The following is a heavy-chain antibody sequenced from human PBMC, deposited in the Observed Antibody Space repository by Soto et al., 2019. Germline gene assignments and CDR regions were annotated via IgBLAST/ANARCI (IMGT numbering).Heavy chain of an antibody. D-gene: IGHD6-13*01. Sequence: PSETLSLTCTVSGGSISSGIYYGGWIRQPAGKGLEWIGSIYYSGSTYYNPSLKSRVTISVDTSKNQFSLKLSSVTAADTAVYYCARERPDGSRLDPWGQGTLVTVSS. CDR2: IYYSGST. V-gene: IGHV4-39*07. CDR1: GGSISSGIYY. CDR3: ARERPDGSRLDP. J-gene: IGHJ5*02.